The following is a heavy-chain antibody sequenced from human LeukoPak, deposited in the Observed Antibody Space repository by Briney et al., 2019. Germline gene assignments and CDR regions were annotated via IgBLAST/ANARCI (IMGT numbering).Heavy chain of an antibody. D-gene: IGHD5-18*01. CDR3: ARDKGYSYGTDY. V-gene: IGHV1-69*04. CDR2: IIPILGIA. J-gene: IGHJ4*02. CDR1: GGTFSSYA. Sequence: PVKVSCKASGGTFSSYAISWVRQAPGQGLEWMGRIIPILGIANYAQKFQGRVTITADKSTSTAYMELSSLRSEDTAVYYCARDKGYSYGTDYWGQGTLVTVSS.